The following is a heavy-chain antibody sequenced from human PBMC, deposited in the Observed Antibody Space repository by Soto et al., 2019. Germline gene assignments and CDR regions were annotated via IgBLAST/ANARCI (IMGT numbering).Heavy chain of an antibody. J-gene: IGHJ4*02. CDR1: ADTFTSYY. CDR2: INPNGGST. CDR3: AVGIRSLAVAGCQLTY. V-gene: IGHV1-46*01. Sequence: ASVKVSCKAPADTFTSYYIHWVRQAPGHGLEWMGIINPNGGSTRFAQTFQGRITMTTDTSTSTVYMELSSLQASDTAIYYCAVGIRSLAVAGCQLTYWGQGSPVTVSS. D-gene: IGHD6-19*01.